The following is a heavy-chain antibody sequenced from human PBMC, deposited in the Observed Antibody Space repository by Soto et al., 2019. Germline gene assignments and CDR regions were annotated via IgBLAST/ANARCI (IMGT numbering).Heavy chain of an antibody. J-gene: IGHJ6*02. D-gene: IGHD3-10*02. CDR1: GFTFSSYA. Sequence: LRLSCAASGFTFSSYAMSWVRQAPGKGLEWVSAISGSGGSTYYADSVKGRFTISRDNSKNTLYLQMNSLRAEDTAVYYCAKVLGSGSPELYYYYGMDVWGQGTTVTVSS. CDR3: AKVLGSGSPELYYYYGMDV. V-gene: IGHV3-23*01. CDR2: ISGSGGST.